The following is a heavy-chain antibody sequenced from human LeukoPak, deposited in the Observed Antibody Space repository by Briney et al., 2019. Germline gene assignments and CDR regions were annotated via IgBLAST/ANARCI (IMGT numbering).Heavy chain of an antibody. J-gene: IGHJ4*02. Sequence: QPGGSLRLSCAASGFTFSSYEMNWVRQAPGKGLEWVSYISSSGDTIYYADSVKGRFNISRDNAKNSLYLQMNSLRAEDTAVYYCARERGYSGYDYFIDSPSDSWGQGTRVTVSS. D-gene: IGHD5-12*01. CDR1: GFTFSSYE. CDR3: ARERGYSGYDYFIDSPSDS. CDR2: ISSSGDTI. V-gene: IGHV3-48*03.